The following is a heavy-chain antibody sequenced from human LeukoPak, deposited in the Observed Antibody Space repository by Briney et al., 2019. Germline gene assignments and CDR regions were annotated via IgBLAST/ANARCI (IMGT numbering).Heavy chain of an antibody. V-gene: IGHV3-7*01. J-gene: IGHJ5*02. CDR1: GFTFSSHY. D-gene: IGHD2/OR15-2a*01. CDR2: INRDGSEK. CDR3: ARDRGNRSADA. Sequence: GGSLRLSCAASGFTFSSHYMTWVRQAPGKGLEWVANINRDGSEKNYVESVKGRFTISRDNAKNSLYLQMNSLRVDDTAVYYCARDRGNRSADAWGQGTLVTVSS.